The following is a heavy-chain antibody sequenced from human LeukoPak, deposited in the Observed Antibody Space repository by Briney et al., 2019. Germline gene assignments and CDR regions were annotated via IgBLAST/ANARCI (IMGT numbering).Heavy chain of an antibody. J-gene: IGHJ5*02. CDR3: ARRLTRYDCFDP. D-gene: IGHD1-1*01. CDR1: GDSVSSNSVP. V-gene: IGHV6-1*01. Sequence: SQTLSLTCAISGDSVSSNSVPWNWIRQSPSRGLEWLGSPYYRYKWYNDYAVSVRGRITVNPDTSKNQFSLHLNSVTPEDTAVYYCARRLTRYDCFDPWGQGILVTVSS. CDR2: PYYRYKWYN.